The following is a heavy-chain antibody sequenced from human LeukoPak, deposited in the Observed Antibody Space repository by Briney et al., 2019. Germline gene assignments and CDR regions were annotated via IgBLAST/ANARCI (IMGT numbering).Heavy chain of an antibody. CDR1: GFTFSSYA. V-gene: IGHV3-30*04. CDR2: ISYDGSNK. CDR3: ARDHDIVVVVAASLDY. Sequence: PGGSLRLSCAASGFTFSSYAMHWVRQAPGKGLEWVAVISYDGSNKYYADSVKGRFTISRDNSKNTLYLQMNSLRAEDTAVYYCARDHDIVVVVAASLDYGGRGTLVTVSS. J-gene: IGHJ4*02. D-gene: IGHD2-15*01.